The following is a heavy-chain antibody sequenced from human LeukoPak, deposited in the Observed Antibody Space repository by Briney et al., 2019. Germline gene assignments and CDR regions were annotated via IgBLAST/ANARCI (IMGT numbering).Heavy chain of an antibody. D-gene: IGHD6-13*01. CDR1: GGSFSGYY. CDR2: IYYSGST. J-gene: IGHJ5*02. CDR3: ATRKLSRQLVRGRYNWFDP. V-gene: IGHV4-59*12. Sequence: KSSETLSLTCAVYGGSFSGYYWSWIRQPPGKGLEWIGYIYYSGSTHYNPSLKSRVTISVDTSKNQFSLKLSSVTAADTAVYYCATRKLSRQLVRGRYNWFDPWGQGTLVTVSS.